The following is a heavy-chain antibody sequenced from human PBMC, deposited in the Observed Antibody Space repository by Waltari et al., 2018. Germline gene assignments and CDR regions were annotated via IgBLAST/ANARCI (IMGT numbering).Heavy chain of an antibody. Sequence: QLQLQEAGPGLVTPPENLSLTRRVSGCSKTSNRHYWVWIRQAPGQGLEWIGTMSYSGTTYSSPSLNSRVTISRDTSKNQLSLKLASMTAADTAVYYCATYLGASLGTAAFDVWGQGTMVTVSS. J-gene: IGHJ3*01. CDR2: MSYSGTT. CDR1: GCSKTSNRHY. D-gene: IGHD1-1*01. CDR3: ATYLGASLGTAAFDV. V-gene: IGHV4-39*01.